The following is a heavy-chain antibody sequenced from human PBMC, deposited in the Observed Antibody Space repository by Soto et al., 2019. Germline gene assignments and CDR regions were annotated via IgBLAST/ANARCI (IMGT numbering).Heavy chain of an antibody. V-gene: IGHV3-23*01. Sequence: GGSLRLSCAASGFTFSSSTMNWVRQAPGKGLEWVSAIIDSGGYTYYADSVKGRFTISRDNSKNTLYLQMNSLRAEDTALYYCAKETYYYYGMDVWGQGTTVTVS. CDR2: IIDSGGYT. CDR1: GFTFSSST. J-gene: IGHJ6*02. CDR3: AKETYYYYGMDV.